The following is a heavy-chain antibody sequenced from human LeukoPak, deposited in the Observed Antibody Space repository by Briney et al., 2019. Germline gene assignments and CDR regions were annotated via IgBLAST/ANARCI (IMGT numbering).Heavy chain of an antibody. Sequence: GGSLRLSCVASGFNFSHYDMHWVRQAPGKGLEWVANIKHDGSEKYYVASVKGRFTISKDNAKNSLFLQMNNLRGEDTAVYYCVKGRGGYVKYKTFDYWGQGTLVTVSS. J-gene: IGHJ4*02. V-gene: IGHV3-7*01. CDR1: GFNFSHYD. D-gene: IGHD5-12*01. CDR3: VKGRGGYVKYKTFDY. CDR2: IKHDGSEK.